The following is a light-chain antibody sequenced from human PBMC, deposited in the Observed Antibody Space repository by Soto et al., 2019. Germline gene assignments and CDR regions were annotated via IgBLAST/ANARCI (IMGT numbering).Light chain of an antibody. Sequence: EIVMTQSPATLSVSPGERATLSCRASQSVSSNLAWYQQKPGQAPRLLIYGASTRATGIPARFSGSGSGTEFILTISSLQSEEFSVYYCQQYNNWPPWTFGQGTKVEIK. J-gene: IGKJ1*01. V-gene: IGKV3-15*01. CDR3: QQYNNWPPWT. CDR2: GAS. CDR1: QSVSSN.